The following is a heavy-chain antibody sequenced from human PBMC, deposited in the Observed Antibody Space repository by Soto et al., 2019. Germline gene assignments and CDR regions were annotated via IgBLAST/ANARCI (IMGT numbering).Heavy chain of an antibody. D-gene: IGHD2-15*01. Sequence: GGSLRLSCAASGFTFSSYDMHWVRQATGKGLEWVSAIGTAGDTYYPGSVKGRFTISRENAKNSLYLQMNSLRAGDTAVYYCARGRLKSQVAATRANAFDIWGQGTMVTVSS. CDR3: ARGRLKSQVAATRANAFDI. CDR1: GFTFSSYD. CDR2: IGTAGDT. J-gene: IGHJ3*02. V-gene: IGHV3-13*01.